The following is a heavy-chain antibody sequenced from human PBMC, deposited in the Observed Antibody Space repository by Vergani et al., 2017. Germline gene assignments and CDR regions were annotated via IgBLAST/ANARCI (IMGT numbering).Heavy chain of an antibody. V-gene: IGHV2-70*15. CDR1: GFSLSTSGMC. CDR2: IDWDDDK. CDR3: ARIGYYYGSGSYYNVGAFDI. Sequence: QVTLRESGPALVKPTQTLTLTCTFSGFSLSTSGMCVSWIRQPPGKSLAWLARIDWDDDKYYRTSLKTRLTIPKDTSKNQVVLTMTNMDPVDTATYYCARIGYYYGSGSYYNVGAFDIWGQGTMVTVSS. J-gene: IGHJ3*02. D-gene: IGHD3-10*01.